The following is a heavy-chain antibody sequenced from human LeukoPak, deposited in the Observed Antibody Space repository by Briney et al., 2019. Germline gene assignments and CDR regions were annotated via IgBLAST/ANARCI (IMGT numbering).Heavy chain of an antibody. D-gene: IGHD1-14*01. CDR2: IYDSGTT. V-gene: IGHV4-31*03. J-gene: IGHJ4*02. CDR3: ARGGDRRGFDY. Sequence: SETLSLTCNVSGDSISNGGYYWSWIRLHPGKGLEWVGYIYDSGTTYYSPALQSRVSISVDTSDNKFSLKLKSLTAADTAVYYCARGGDRRGFDYWGQGTLVTVSS. CDR1: GDSISNGGYY.